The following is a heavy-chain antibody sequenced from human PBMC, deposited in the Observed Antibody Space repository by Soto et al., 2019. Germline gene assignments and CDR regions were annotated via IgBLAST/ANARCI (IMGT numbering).Heavy chain of an antibody. CDR1: GYTFTSYY. Sequence: QVQLVQSGAEVKKPGASVKVSCKASGYTFTSYYMHWVRQAPGQGLEWMGIINPSGGSTSYAQKFQGRVTMTRDTSTSTVYMELSSLRSEDTAVYYCATDSGCSSTSCQDYYGMDVCGQGTTVTVSS. CDR2: INPSGGST. V-gene: IGHV1-46*01. CDR3: ATDSGCSSTSCQDYYGMDV. J-gene: IGHJ6*02. D-gene: IGHD2-2*01.